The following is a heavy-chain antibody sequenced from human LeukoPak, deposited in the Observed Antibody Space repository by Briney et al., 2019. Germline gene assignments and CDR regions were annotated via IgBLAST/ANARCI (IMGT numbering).Heavy chain of an antibody. D-gene: IGHD3-3*01. J-gene: IGHJ4*02. V-gene: IGHV3-30-3*01. CDR1: GFTFSSYA. CDR2: ISYDGSNK. CDR3: ARSQGYDFWDPLY. Sequence: GRSLRLSCAAPGFTFSSYAMHWVRQAPGKGLEWVAVISYDGSNKYYADSVKGRFTISRDNSKNTLYLQMNSLRAEDTAVYYCARSQGYDFWDPLYWGQGTLVTVSS.